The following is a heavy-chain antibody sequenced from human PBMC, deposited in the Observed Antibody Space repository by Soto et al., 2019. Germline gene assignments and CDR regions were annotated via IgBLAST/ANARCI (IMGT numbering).Heavy chain of an antibody. CDR3: ARRTRWNDGGYYNYAMDV. CDR2: ISAYNGDT. V-gene: IGHV1-18*01. J-gene: IGHJ6*02. D-gene: IGHD1-1*01. Sequence: QVQLVQSGTEVKKPGASVKVSCKASGYIFSSYGISWVRQAPGQGLEWMGWISAYNGDTDYAQKFQGRVSMITDTSTNTAYLDLRSLTSADTATYFCARRTRWNDGGYYNYAMDVWGQGTKVTVSS. CDR1: GYIFSSYG.